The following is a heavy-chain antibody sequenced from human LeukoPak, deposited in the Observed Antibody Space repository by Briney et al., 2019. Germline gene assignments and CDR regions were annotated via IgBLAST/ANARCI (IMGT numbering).Heavy chain of an antibody. CDR3: ARDGTPSYSSGWVYMDV. V-gene: IGHV3-48*03. Sequence: PGGSLRLSCAASGFSFSSYEMNWVRQAPGKGLEGISYISASGTLTHYADSVEGRFTISRDNAKNSLYLQMNSLRGEDTAVYYCARDGTPSYSSGWVYMDVWGKGTTVTISS. J-gene: IGHJ6*04. D-gene: IGHD6-25*01. CDR1: GFSFSSYE. CDR2: ISASGTLT.